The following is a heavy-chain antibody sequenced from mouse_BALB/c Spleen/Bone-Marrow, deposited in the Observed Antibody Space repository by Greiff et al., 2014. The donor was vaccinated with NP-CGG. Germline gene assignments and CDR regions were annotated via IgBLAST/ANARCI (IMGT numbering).Heavy chain of an antibody. CDR3: ARDHFDH. CDR1: GYTFSSYW. V-gene: IGHV1-9*01. J-gene: IGHJ2*01. CDR2: FLPGSVTT. Sequence: QVQLQQPGAELMKPGASVKISCKATGYTFSSYWIEWIKQRPGHGLEWIGEFLPGSVTTNYNGRFKGKATFTADTSSNTAYMQLSSLASEDSAVYYCARDHFDHWGPGTTLTVSS.